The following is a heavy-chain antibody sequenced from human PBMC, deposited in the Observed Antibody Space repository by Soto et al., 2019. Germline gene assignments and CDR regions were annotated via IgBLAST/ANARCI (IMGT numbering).Heavy chain of an antibody. J-gene: IGHJ4*02. CDR3: AKDTGIAAAGPEDLDY. D-gene: IGHD6-13*01. Sequence: GGSLRLSCAASGFTFSSYAMSWVRQAPGKGLEWVSAISGSGGSTYYADSVKGRFTISRDNSKNTLYLQMNSLRAEDTAVYYCAKDTGIAAAGPEDLDYWGQGTLVTVSS. CDR1: GFTFSSYA. CDR2: ISGSGGST. V-gene: IGHV3-23*01.